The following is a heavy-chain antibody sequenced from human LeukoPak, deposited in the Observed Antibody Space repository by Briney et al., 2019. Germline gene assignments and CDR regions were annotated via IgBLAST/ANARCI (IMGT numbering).Heavy chain of an antibody. D-gene: IGHD2/OR15-2a*01. J-gene: IGHJ4*02. CDR2: ISAYNGNT. V-gene: IGHV1-18*01. CDR1: GYTFTSYG. Sequence: GASVKVSCKASGYTFTSYGISWVRQAPGQGLEWMGWISAYNGNTNYAQKLQGRVTMTTDTSTSTAYMELRSLRSDDTAVYYCARAEYYYGDLYYFDYWGQGTLVTVSS. CDR3: ARAEYYYGDLYYFDY.